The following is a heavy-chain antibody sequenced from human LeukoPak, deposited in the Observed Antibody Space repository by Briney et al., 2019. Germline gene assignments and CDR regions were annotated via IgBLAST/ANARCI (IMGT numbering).Heavy chain of an antibody. J-gene: IGHJ5*02. V-gene: IGHV4-30-2*01. Sequence: SETLSLTCPVSGGSISSGGYYWSWIPQPPRNGLQWIGYIYHSGSTYYNPSLKSRVTISVDRSKNQFSLKLSSVTAADTAVYYCARDFHEDDYGDRGENWFDPWGQGTLVTVSS. CDR3: ARDFHEDDYGDRGENWFDP. D-gene: IGHD4-17*01. CDR1: GGSISSGGYY. CDR2: IYHSGST.